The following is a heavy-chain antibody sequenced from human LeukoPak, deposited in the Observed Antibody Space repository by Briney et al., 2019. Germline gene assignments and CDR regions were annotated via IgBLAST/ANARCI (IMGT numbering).Heavy chain of an antibody. J-gene: IGHJ6*02. Sequence: SGTLSPTCTVSGGSISSGGYYWSWIRQHPGKGLEWIGYIYYSGSTYYNPSLKSRVTISVDTSKNQFSLKLSSVTAADTAVYYCARGIAAAGVQGSGWYGRPQSWMYYGMDVWGQGTTVTVSS. CDR3: ARGIAAAGVQGSGWYGRPQSWMYYGMDV. CDR2: IYYSGST. V-gene: IGHV4-31*03. CDR1: GGSISSGGYY. D-gene: IGHD6-13*01.